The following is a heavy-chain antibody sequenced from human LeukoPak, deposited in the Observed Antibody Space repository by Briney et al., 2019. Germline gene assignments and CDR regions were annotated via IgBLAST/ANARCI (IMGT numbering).Heavy chain of an antibody. Sequence: GGSLRLSCAASGFTFSSYSMNWVRQSPGKGLEWVSSISSSSSYIYYADSVKGRFTISRDNAKNSLYLQMNSLRAEDTAVYYCASVSFVVVSADGLTDYWGQGTLVTVSS. CDR2: ISSSSSYI. J-gene: IGHJ4*02. V-gene: IGHV3-21*01. D-gene: IGHD2-2*01. CDR3: ASVSFVVVSADGLTDY. CDR1: GFTFSSYS.